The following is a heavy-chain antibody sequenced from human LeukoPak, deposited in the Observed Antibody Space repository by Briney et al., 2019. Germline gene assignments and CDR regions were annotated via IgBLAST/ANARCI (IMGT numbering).Heavy chain of an antibody. D-gene: IGHD4-11*01. CDR1: GGIFSNHA. CDR3: ARRQFLYSDFDY. CDR2: IIPMIGTA. V-gene: IGHV1-69*04. Sequence: ASVKVSCKASGGIFSNHAVTWVRQAPGQGLQWMGRIIPMIGTAKYAQKFQGRVTFTADTSTNTAYLQWSSLKASDTAMYYCARRQFLYSDFDYWGQGTLVTVSS. J-gene: IGHJ4*02.